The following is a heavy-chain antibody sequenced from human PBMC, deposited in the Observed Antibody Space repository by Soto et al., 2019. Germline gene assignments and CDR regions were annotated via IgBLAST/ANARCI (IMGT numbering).Heavy chain of an antibody. CDR2: INSDGSSK. V-gene: IGHV3-74*01. D-gene: IGHD3-22*01. J-gene: IGHJ3*02. CDR3: ARVQHYYDSSGYYAFDI. CDR1: GFTFSSYW. Sequence: GESLKISCAASGFTFSSYWMHWVRQAPGKGLVWVSRINSDGSSKSYADSVKGRFTIARDNAKNTLYLQMNSLRAEDTAVYYCARVQHYYDSSGYYAFDIWGQGTMVTVSS.